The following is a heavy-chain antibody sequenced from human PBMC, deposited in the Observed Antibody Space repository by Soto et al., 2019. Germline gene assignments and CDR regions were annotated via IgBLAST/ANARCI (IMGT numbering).Heavy chain of an antibody. D-gene: IGHD6-19*01. J-gene: IGHJ6*03. Sequence: GGSLRLSCAASGFTFSSYDMHWVRQATGKGLEWVSAIGTAGDTYYPGSVKGRFTISRENAKNSLYLQMNSLRAGDTAVYYCARVRSSGLSAGPGYYYYYMDVWGKGTTVTVSS. CDR1: GFTFSSYD. CDR2: IGTAGDT. CDR3: ARVRSSGLSAGPGYYYYYMDV. V-gene: IGHV3-13*01.